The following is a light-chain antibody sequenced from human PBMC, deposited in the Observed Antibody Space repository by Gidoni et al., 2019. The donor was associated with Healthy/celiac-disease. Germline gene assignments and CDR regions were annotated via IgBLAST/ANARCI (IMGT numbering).Light chain of an antibody. CDR2: GAS. V-gene: IGKV3-15*01. CDR1: QSVSSN. CDR3: QQYNNWPPIP. Sequence: EIVSTQSPATLSVSPGERATLSCRASQSVSSNLAWYQQKPGQAPRLLIYGASTRATGIPARFSGSGSGTEFTLTISSLHSEAVAVYSCQQYNNWPPIPFGQGTRLEIK. J-gene: IGKJ5*01.